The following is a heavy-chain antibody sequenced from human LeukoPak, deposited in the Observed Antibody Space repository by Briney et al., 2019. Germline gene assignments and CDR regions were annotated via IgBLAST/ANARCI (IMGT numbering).Heavy chain of an antibody. D-gene: IGHD1-26*01. CDR2: IIPIFGTA. CDR1: GGTFSSYA. J-gene: IGHJ3*02. CDR3: ARGITVGATTYGAFDI. V-gene: IGHV1-69*01. Sequence: ASVKASCKASGGTFSSYAISWVRQAPGQGLEWMGGIIPIFGTANYAQKFQGRVTITADESTSTAYMELSSLRSEDTAVYYCARGITVGATTYGAFDIWGQGTMVTVSS.